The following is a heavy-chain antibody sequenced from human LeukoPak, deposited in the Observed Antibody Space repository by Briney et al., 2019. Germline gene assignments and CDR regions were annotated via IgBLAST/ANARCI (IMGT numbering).Heavy chain of an antibody. CDR3: ARGYSSSWYLNWFDP. V-gene: IGHV4-38-2*02. CDR2: IYHSGST. J-gene: IGHJ5*02. D-gene: IGHD6-13*01. CDR1: GYSISSGYY. Sequence: SETLSLTCTVSGYSISSGYYWGWLRQPPGQGLEWIGSIYHSGSTYYNPSLKSQVTISVDTSKNQFSLKLTSVTAADTAAYYCARGYSSSWYLNWFDPWGQGTLVTVSS.